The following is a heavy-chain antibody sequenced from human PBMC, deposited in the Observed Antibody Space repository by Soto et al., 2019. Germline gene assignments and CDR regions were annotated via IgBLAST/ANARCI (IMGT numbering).Heavy chain of an antibody. Sequence: GESLNISCKGSGYSFTLYWIGWVRQMHGKGLEWMGIIYPGDSDTRYSPSFQGQVTISADKSISTAYLQWSSLKASDTAMYYCARSTMVRGAPHYFDYWGQGTLVTVSS. CDR1: GYSFTLYW. CDR2: IYPGDSDT. V-gene: IGHV5-51*01. D-gene: IGHD3-10*01. J-gene: IGHJ4*02. CDR3: ARSTMVRGAPHYFDY.